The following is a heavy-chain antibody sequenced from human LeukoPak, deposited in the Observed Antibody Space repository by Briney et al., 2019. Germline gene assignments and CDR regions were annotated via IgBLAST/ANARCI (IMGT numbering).Heavy chain of an antibody. CDR3: AKDILYDSSGYYSAGGFDY. Sequence: GGSLRLSCAASGFTFDDYAMHWFRQAPGKGLKWVSGISWNSGSIGYADSVKGRFTISRDNAKNSLYLQMNSLRAEDTALYYCAKDILYDSSGYYSAGGFDYWGQGTLVTVSS. CDR2: ISWNSGSI. V-gene: IGHV3-9*01. D-gene: IGHD3-22*01. J-gene: IGHJ4*02. CDR1: GFTFDDYA.